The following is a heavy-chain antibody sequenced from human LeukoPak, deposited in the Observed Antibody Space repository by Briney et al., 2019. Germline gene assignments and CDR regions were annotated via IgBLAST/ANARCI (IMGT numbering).Heavy chain of an antibody. V-gene: IGHV3-30*04. D-gene: IGHD2-15*01. J-gene: IGHJ6*03. CDR1: GFTFSSYA. Sequence: PGRSLRLSCAASGFTFSSYAMHWVRQAPGKGLEWVAVISYDGSNKYYADSVKGRFTISRDNSKNTLYLQMNSLRAEDTAVYYCARDSEGYCSGGSCYYYYYMDVWGKGTTVTVSS. CDR2: ISYDGSNK. CDR3: ARDSEGYCSGGSCYYYYYMDV.